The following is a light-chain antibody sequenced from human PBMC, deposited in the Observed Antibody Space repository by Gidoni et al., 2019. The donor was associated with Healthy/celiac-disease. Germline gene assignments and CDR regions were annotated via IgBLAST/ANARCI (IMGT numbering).Light chain of an antibody. CDR1: IIGSKS. CDR3: QVWDSSSDLVV. V-gene: IGLV3-21*02. Sequence: SYVLTQPPSVSVAPGQTARITCGGNIIGSKSVHWYQQKPGQAPVLVVYDDRDRPSGIPERFSGSNSGNTATLTITRVEAGDEADYYCQVWDSSSDLVVFGGGTKLTVL. J-gene: IGLJ3*02. CDR2: DDR.